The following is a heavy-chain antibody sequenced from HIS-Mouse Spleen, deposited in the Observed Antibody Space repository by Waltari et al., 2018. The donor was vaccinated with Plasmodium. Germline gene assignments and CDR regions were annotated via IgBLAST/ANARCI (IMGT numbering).Heavy chain of an antibody. CDR1: GGSISSSSYY. Sequence: QLQLQESGPGLVKPSETLSLTCTVSGGSISSSSYYWGWIRPPPGKGLEWIGSIYYSGSTYYNPSRKSRVTISVDTSKNQFSLKRSSVTAADTAVYYCARDRGRELLSYFDYWGQGTLVTVSS. D-gene: IGHD1-26*01. V-gene: IGHV4-39*07. CDR2: IYYSGST. CDR3: ARDRGRELLSYFDY. J-gene: IGHJ4*02.